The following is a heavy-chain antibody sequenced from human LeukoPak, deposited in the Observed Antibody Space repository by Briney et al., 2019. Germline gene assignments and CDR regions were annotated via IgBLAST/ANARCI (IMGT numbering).Heavy chain of an antibody. CDR3: ARDLDTAMVFDY. J-gene: IGHJ4*02. CDR2: IWYDGSNK. Sequence: PGGSLRLSCAASGFTFSSYGMHWVRQAPGKGLEWVAVIWYDGSNKYYADSVKGRFTISRDNSKNTLYLQMTSLRAEDTAVYYCARDLDTAMVFDYWGQGTLVTVSS. CDR1: GFTFSSYG. D-gene: IGHD5-18*01. V-gene: IGHV3-33*01.